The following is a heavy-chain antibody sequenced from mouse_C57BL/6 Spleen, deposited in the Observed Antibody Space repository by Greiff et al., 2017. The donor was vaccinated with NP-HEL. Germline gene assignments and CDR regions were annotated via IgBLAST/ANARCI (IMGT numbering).Heavy chain of an antibody. D-gene: IGHD1-1*01. CDR2: IDPSDSYN. CDR3: ARATYYGSSFFDY. Sequence: QVQLQQPGAELVMPGASVKLSCKASGYTFTSYWMHWVKQRPGQGLEWIGEIDPSDSYNNYNQKFKGKSTLTVDKSSSTAYMQLSSLTSEDSAVYYCARATYYGSSFFDYWGQGTTLTVSS. V-gene: IGHV1-69*01. J-gene: IGHJ2*01. CDR1: GYTFTSYW.